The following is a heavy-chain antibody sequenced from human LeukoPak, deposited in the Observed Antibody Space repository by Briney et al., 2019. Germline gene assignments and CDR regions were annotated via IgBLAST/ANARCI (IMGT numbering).Heavy chain of an antibody. CDR1: GGSISSTTSY. D-gene: IGHD3-10*01. CDR2: IYYSGST. CDR3: ASLWFGELLFDY. J-gene: IGHJ4*02. V-gene: IGHV4-39*01. Sequence: PSETLSLTCAVSGGSISSTTSYWGWIRQPPGKGLEWIGRIYYSGSTFYNPSLKSRVNISVDTSKNQFSLKLSSVTAADTAVYCCASLWFGELLFDYWGQGTLVTVSS.